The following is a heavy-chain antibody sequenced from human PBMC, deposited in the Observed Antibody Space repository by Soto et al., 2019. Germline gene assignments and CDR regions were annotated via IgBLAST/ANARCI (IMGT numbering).Heavy chain of an antibody. J-gene: IGHJ4*02. D-gene: IGHD6-19*01. CDR1: GGSISSRSYY. Sequence: QLQLQESGPGLVKPSETLSLTCTVSGGSISSRSYYWGGIRQPPGKGLEWIGSIYYSGSTYYNPSLKSRVTISVDTSKNQFSLKLSSVTAADTAVYYCARSIQQWLVFFDYWGQGTLATVSS. CDR3: ARSIQQWLVFFDY. V-gene: IGHV4-39*01. CDR2: IYYSGST.